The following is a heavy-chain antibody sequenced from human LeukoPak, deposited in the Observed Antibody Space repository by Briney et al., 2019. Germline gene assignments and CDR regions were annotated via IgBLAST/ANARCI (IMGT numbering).Heavy chain of an antibody. CDR2: IIPIFGTA. J-gene: IGHJ3*02. Sequence: GASVKVSCKASGGTFSSYAISWVRQAPGQGLEWMGGIIPIFGTANYAQKFQGSVTITADKSTSTAYMELSSLRSEDTAVYYCARLYYYDSSGYSKVFDIWGQGTMVTVSS. V-gene: IGHV1-69*06. CDR1: GGTFSSYA. CDR3: ARLYYYDSSGYSKVFDI. D-gene: IGHD3-22*01.